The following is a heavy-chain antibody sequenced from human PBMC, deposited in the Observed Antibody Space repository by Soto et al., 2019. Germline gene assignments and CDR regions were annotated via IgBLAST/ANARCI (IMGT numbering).Heavy chain of an antibody. Sequence: GGSLRLSCAASGFTFSSYGMHWVRQAPGKGLEWVAVVSYDGTNKYYADSVKGRFTISRDSSKNTLSLQMNSLRAEDTAVYYCARGYNILDYWGQGTLVTVSS. CDR3: ARGYNILDY. V-gene: IGHV3-30*03. D-gene: IGHD5-12*01. CDR2: VSYDGTNK. CDR1: GFTFSSYG. J-gene: IGHJ4*02.